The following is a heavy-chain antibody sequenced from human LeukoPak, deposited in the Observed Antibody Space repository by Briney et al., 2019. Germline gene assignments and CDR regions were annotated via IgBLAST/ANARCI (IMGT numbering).Heavy chain of an antibody. CDR1: GYSFTSYG. D-gene: IGHD6-19*01. Sequence: ASVKVSCKASGYSFTSYGISWVRQAPGQGLEWMGWITAYNGNTKYAQKYQGRVTMTTDTSTSTAYMELRSLRSDDTAVYYCATSSGWSKDAFDIWGQGTMVTVSS. CDR2: ITAYNGNT. CDR3: ATSSGWSKDAFDI. V-gene: IGHV1-18*01. J-gene: IGHJ3*02.